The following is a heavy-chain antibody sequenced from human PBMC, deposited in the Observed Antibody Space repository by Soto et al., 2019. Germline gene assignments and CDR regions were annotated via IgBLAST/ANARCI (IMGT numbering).Heavy chain of an antibody. J-gene: IGHJ6*02. V-gene: IGHV4-59*11. D-gene: IGHD1-26*01. CDR2: IYYRGST. CDR1: GGSISSHY. Sequence: TETLSLTCTVSGGSISSHYWSWVRQAPGKGLEWIGHIYYRGSTNYNPSLRSRSTISVDTSKNQFSLKLNSVTTADAAVYYCARDGREASGMDVWGQGTKVTVSS. CDR3: ARDGREASGMDV.